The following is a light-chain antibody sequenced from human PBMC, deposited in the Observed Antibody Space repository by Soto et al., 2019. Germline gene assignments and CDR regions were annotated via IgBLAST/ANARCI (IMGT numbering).Light chain of an antibody. V-gene: IGKV3-15*01. CDR3: QQYNNWPPWT. Sequence: EIVMTQAPATLSMSPGERATLSCRASQSVSSNLAWYQQKPGQAPRLLIYGASTRATGIPARFSGSGSGTEFTLNISGLQSEDFAVYDCQQYNNWPPWTFGEGTKVEIK. CDR2: GAS. CDR1: QSVSSN. J-gene: IGKJ1*01.